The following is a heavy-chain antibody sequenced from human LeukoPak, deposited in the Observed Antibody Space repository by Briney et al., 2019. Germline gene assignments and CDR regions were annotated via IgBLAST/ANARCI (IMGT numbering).Heavy chain of an antibody. CDR3: ARHLVRTFDI. J-gene: IGHJ3*02. Sequence: SETLSLTCTVSGGSISSGSYYWSWIRQPAGKGLEWIGRIYTSGSTNYNPSLKSRVTISVDTSENQFSLKLSSVTAADTAVYYCARHLVRTFDIWGQGAMVTVSS. CDR1: GGSISSGSYY. CDR2: IYTSGST. D-gene: IGHD2-21*01. V-gene: IGHV4-61*02.